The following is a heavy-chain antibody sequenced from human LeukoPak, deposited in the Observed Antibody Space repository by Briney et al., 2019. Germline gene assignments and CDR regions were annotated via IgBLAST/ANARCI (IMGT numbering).Heavy chain of an antibody. Sequence: GGSLRLSCVASGFTFSSHEMNWVRQAPGKGLEWVSYISSSGGNIYYADSVKGRFTISRDNAKSSLYLQMNSLRAEDTAVYYCARVRPGDSSGYGFDYWGQGTLVTVSS. CDR2: ISSSGGNI. CDR1: GFTFSSHE. CDR3: ARVRPGDSSGYGFDY. V-gene: IGHV3-48*03. J-gene: IGHJ4*02. D-gene: IGHD3-22*01.